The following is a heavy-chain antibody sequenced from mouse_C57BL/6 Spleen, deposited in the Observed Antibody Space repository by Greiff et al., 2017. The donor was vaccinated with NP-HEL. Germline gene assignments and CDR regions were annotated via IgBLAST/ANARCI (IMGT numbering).Heavy chain of an antibody. J-gene: IGHJ4*01. Sequence: QVTLKECGPGILQPSQTLSLTCSFSGFSLSTFGMGVGWIRQPPGKGLEWLAHIWWDDDKYYNPALKSRLTISKDTSKNQVFLKIANVDTADTATYYCARNYYGNTYAMDYWGQGTSVTVSS. CDR1: GFSLSTFGMG. CDR3: ARNYYGNTYAMDY. CDR2: IWWDDDK. D-gene: IGHD2-1*01. V-gene: IGHV8-8*01.